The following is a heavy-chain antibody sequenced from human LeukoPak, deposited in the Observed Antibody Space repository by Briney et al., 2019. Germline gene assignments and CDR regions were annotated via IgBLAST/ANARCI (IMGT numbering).Heavy chain of an antibody. V-gene: IGHV3-23*01. J-gene: IGHJ6*04. Sequence: GGSLRLSCAASGFTFSTYGMGWVRQAPGKGLEWVSSINDNGGTNTWYADSAKGRFTISRDNAKNSLYLQMNSLRAEDTAVYYCAELGITMIGGVWGKGTTVTISS. CDR2: INDNGGTNT. CDR1: GFTFSTYG. CDR3: AELGITMIGGV. D-gene: IGHD3-10*02.